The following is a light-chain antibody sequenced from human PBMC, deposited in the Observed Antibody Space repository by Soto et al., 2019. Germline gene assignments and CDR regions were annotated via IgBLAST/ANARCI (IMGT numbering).Light chain of an antibody. CDR1: SSDVGGYNY. Sequence: QSALTQPASVSGSPGQSITISCTGTSSDVGGYNYVSWYQQHPGKAPKLMIYDVSNRHSGVSNRFSGSKSGNTASLTISGLQAEDEADYYCSSYTSSSTLEDVVFGGGTKLTVL. CDR2: DVS. V-gene: IGLV2-14*01. CDR3: SSYTSSSTLEDVV. J-gene: IGLJ2*01.